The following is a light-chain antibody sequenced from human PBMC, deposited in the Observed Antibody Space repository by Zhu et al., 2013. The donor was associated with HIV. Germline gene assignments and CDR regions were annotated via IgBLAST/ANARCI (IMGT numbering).Light chain of an antibody. J-gene: IGKJ4*01. CDR1: PSVWSNY. V-gene: IGKV3-20*01. Sequence: VLTQSPGTLSLSPGERATLSCRASPSVWSNYLAWYQQKPGQPPMLLIFGASTRATGIPDRFSGSGARTDFTLTISRLEPEDFAVYYCQQYGSSLLTFGRRD. CDR2: GAS. CDR3: QQYGSSLLT.